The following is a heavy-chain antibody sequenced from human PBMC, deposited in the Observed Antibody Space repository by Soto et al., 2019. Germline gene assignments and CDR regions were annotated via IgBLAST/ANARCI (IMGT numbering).Heavy chain of an antibody. Sequence: PSETLSLTCTVSDASMSTYYWSWIRQPPGKGLEWIGSTYYNGNTDYRPSLKSRVTISVDTSKNQFSLKLSSVTAADSAVYYCATLPTVTPGYWGQGTLVTVS. CDR3: ATLPTVTPGY. J-gene: IGHJ4*02. V-gene: IGHV4-59*08. CDR1: DASMSTYY. CDR2: TYYNGNT. D-gene: IGHD4-17*01.